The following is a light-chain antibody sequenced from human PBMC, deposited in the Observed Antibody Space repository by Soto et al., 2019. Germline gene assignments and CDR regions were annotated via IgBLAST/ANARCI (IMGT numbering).Light chain of an antibody. Sequence: EIVLTQSPGTLSLSPGDEATLSCRASQSISSKFLAWYQQKRGQAPRLLIYSASRRATGIPDRFSGGGSGTDFTLTISRQKPEDFAVYYCQQYGSSPPYTFGQGTKLDI. V-gene: IGKV3-20*01. CDR2: SAS. CDR3: QQYGSSPPYT. J-gene: IGKJ2*01. CDR1: QSISSKF.